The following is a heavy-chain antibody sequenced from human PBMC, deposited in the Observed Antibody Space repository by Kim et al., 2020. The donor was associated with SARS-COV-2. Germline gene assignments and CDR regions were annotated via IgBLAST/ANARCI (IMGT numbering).Heavy chain of an antibody. D-gene: IGHD3-10*01. V-gene: IGHV4-30-2*01. CDR1: GGSISSGGYS. CDR2: IYHSGST. J-gene: IGHJ4*02. Sequence: SETLSLTCAVSGGSISSGGYSWSWIRQPPGKGLEWIGYIYHSGSTYYNPYLKSRVTISVDRSKNQFSLKLSSVTAADTAVYYCARESSGRSFDYWGQGTLVTVSS. CDR3: ARESSGRSFDY.